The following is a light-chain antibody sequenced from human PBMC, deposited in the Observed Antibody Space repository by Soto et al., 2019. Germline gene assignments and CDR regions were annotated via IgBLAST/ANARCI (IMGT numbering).Light chain of an antibody. J-gene: IGKJ5*01. CDR2: DAS. CDR3: QQRSNWPPFT. CDR1: QSVSNY. V-gene: IGKV3-11*01. Sequence: EIVLTQSPSTLSLSPGERATLSCRASQSVSNYLSWYQQKPGQAPRILIYDASNRATDIPARFSGSGCGTDFTLTISGLEPEDFVVYYCQQRSNWPPFTFGQGTRLEIK.